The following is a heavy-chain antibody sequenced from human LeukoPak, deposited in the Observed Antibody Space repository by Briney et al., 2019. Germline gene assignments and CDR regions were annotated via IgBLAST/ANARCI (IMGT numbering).Heavy chain of an antibody. J-gene: IGHJ6*02. CDR1: GFIFSNYF. V-gene: IGHV3-30-3*01. D-gene: IGHD2-2*01. CDR2: ISYDGSNK. Sequence: KPGGSLRLSCAASGFIFSNYFMHWVRQAPGKGLEWVAVISYDGSNKYYADSVKGRFTISRDNSKNTLYLQMNSLRAEDTAVYYCAKDSTPYCSSTSCSYGLGMDVWGQGTTVTVSS. CDR3: AKDSTPYCSSTSCSYGLGMDV.